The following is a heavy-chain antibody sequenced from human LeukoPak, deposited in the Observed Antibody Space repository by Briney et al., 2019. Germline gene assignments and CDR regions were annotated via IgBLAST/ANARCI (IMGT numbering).Heavy chain of an antibody. D-gene: IGHD3-9*01. CDR1: GYTFTGYY. CDR2: INSDSGFT. V-gene: IGHV1-2*02. J-gene: IGHJ5*02. Sequence: ASVKVSCKASGYTFTGYYMNWVRQAPGQGLEWMEWINSDSGFTKYAQKFQGRVTMTRDTSITTVYMDLTRLTSDDTAVYYCARNFDMKGFDPWGQGTLVTVSS. CDR3: ARNFDMKGFDP.